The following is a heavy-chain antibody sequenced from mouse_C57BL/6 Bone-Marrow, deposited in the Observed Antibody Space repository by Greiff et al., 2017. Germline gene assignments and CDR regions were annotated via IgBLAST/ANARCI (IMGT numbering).Heavy chain of an antibody. J-gene: IGHJ4*01. D-gene: IGHD1-1*01. CDR2: IYPGSGST. V-gene: IGHV1-55*01. Sequence: VQLQQSGAELVKPGASVKMSCKASGYTFTSYWITWVKQRPGQGLEWIGDIYPGSGSTNYNEKFKSKATLTVDTSSSTAYMQLSSLTSEDSAVYYCARGITTVVATDWYAMDYWGQGTSVTVSS. CDR3: ARGITTVVATDWYAMDY. CDR1: GYTFTSYW.